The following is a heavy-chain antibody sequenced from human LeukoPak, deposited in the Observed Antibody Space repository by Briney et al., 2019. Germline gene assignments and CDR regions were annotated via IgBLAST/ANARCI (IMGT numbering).Heavy chain of an antibody. Sequence: PGGSLRLSCAASGFTFSSYAMSWVRQAPGKWLEWVSAISGSGGSTYYADSVKGRFTISRDNSKNTLYLQMNSLRAEDTAVYYCAKLEGTYYYDSSGYYSQDYWGQGTLVTVSS. J-gene: IGHJ4*02. CDR2: ISGSGGST. V-gene: IGHV3-23*01. CDR3: AKLEGTYYYDSSGYYSQDY. D-gene: IGHD3-22*01. CDR1: GFTFSSYA.